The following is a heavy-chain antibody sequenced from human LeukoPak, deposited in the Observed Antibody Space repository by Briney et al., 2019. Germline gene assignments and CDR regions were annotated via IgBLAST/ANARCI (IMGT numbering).Heavy chain of an antibody. CDR2: INHSGST. J-gene: IGHJ5*02. CDR3: ARVGGYYYGSGSFRWFDP. V-gene: IGHV4-34*09. CDR1: GGSFSGYY. Sequence: SETLSLTCAVYGGSFSGYYWSWIRQPPGKGLEWIGEINHSGSTNYNPSLKSRVTISVDTSKNQFSLKLSSVTAADTAVYYCARVGGYYYGSGSFRWFDPWGQGTLVTVSS. D-gene: IGHD3-10*01.